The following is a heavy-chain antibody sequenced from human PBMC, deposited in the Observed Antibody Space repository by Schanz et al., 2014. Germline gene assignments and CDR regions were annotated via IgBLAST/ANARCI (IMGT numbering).Heavy chain of an antibody. D-gene: IGHD6-6*01. V-gene: IGHV1-18*04. CDR1: GYTFTTYA. J-gene: IGHJ6*02. Sequence: QLRLVQSGAEVKKPGASVKVSCKASGYTFTTYAISWVRQAPGQGLEWMGWISAYNGHTNYAQKFQGRVTMTTDTSTSTADMELRSLRSDDTAVYYCARDRGHVEQLVLEWYYAMDVWGQGTTVTVSS. CDR2: ISAYNGHT. CDR3: ARDRGHVEQLVLEWYYAMDV.